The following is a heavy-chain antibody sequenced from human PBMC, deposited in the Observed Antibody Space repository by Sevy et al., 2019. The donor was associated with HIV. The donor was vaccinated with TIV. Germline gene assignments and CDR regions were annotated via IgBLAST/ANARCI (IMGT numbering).Heavy chain of an antibody. CDR1: RGSISRDNW. D-gene: IGHD3-16*01. J-gene: IGHJ4*02. V-gene: IGHV4-4*02. CDR2: IYHSGST. CDR3: ASLQGEYYDAGGFSSFFFDS. Sequence: SETLSLTCAVSRGSISRDNWWSWVRQPPRKGLEWIGDIYHSGSTNYNPSLRSRVTISVDQSKNQFSLRLTSVTAADTAVYFCASLQGEYYDAGGFSSFFFDSWGQGTLVTVSS.